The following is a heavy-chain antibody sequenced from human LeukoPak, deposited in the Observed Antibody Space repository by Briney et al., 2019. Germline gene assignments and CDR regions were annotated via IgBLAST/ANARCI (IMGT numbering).Heavy chain of an antibody. J-gene: IGHJ4*02. CDR1: GGSFSGYY. Sequence: PSETLSLTCAVYGGSFSGYYWSWIRQPPGKGLEWIGEINHSGSTNCNPSLKSRVTISVDTSKNQFSLKLSSVTAADTAVYYCARGLDYVWGSYRYNPYRLASSNFDYWGQGTLVTVSS. V-gene: IGHV4-34*01. D-gene: IGHD3-16*02. CDR2: INHSGST. CDR3: ARGLDYVWGSYRYNPYRLASSNFDY.